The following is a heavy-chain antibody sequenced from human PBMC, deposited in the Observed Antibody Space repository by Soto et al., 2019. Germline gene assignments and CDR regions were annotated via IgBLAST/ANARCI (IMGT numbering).Heavy chain of an antibody. D-gene: IGHD2-15*01. J-gene: IGHJ6*03. Sequence: EVQLVESGGGLVQPGGSLRLSCAASGFTFSNYWMYWVRQAPGKGLVGVSRINSDGSVSSYADSVKGRLTISRDNVKNTLYLQMDSLRAEDTAVDYCARGDCVGGTCYSLAGSFYYYMDVWGKGTTVTVFS. V-gene: IGHV3-74*01. CDR3: ARGDCVGGTCYSLAGSFYYYMDV. CDR1: GFTFSNYW. CDR2: INSDGSVS.